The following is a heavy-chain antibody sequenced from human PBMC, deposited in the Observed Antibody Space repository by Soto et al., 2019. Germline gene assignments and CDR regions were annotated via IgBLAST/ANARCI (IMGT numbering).Heavy chain of an antibody. CDR1: GYTFTSYG. V-gene: IGHV1-18*01. CDR3: ARDGPPGLN. J-gene: IGHJ4*02. Sequence: QVQLVQSGAEVKKPGASVKVSCKASGYTFTSYGISWVRQATGQGVEWMGWISAYNGSTNYAQKLQGRVTMTTDTCASTGYMQMRSLRSGETALYYVARDGPPGLNWGQGTLVTVSS. D-gene: IGHD6-25*01. CDR2: ISAYNGST.